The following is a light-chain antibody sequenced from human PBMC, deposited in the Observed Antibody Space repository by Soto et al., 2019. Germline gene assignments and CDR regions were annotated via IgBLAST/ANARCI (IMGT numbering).Light chain of an antibody. J-gene: IGLJ2*01. CDR2: NVS. Sequence: QSALTQPASVSGSPGQSITISCTGTSSDIGGYNYVSWYQQNPGKAPKLMIYNVSNRPSGVSNRFSASKSGNTASLTISGLQAEDEGDYYCSSYTSSTTLIFGGGTKVTVL. CDR1: SSDIGGYNY. V-gene: IGLV2-14*01. CDR3: SSYTSSTTLI.